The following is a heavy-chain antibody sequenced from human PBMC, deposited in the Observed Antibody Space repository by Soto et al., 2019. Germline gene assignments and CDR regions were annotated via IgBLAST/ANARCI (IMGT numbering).Heavy chain of an antibody. CDR3: ARVEVTDYDFWSGPRAAWYFDL. D-gene: IGHD3-3*01. CDR2: IIPIFGTA. Sequence: QVQLVQSGAEVKKPGSSVKVSCKASGGTFSSYAISWVRQAPGQGLEWMGGIIPIFGTANYAQKFQGRVTITADESTGTAYMELSSLRSEDTAVYYCARVEVTDYDFWSGPRAAWYFDLWGRGTLVTVSS. V-gene: IGHV1-69*12. J-gene: IGHJ2*01. CDR1: GGTFSSYA.